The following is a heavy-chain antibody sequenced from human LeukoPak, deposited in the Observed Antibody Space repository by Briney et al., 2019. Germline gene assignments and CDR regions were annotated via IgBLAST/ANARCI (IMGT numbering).Heavy chain of an antibody. J-gene: IGHJ4*02. D-gene: IGHD6-19*01. CDR1: GFTFSNCG. CDR3: LKEQSSGGYRVADY. CDR2: FSYDGSDI. V-gene: IGHV3-30*18. Sequence: PGRPLRLSCTASGFTFSNCGMHWVRQAPGKRLEWVAVFSYDGSDIYYGDSVKGRFTISRDISKNTLYLQMNSLRAEDTAVYYCLKEQSSGGYRVADYWGQGTLVTVSS.